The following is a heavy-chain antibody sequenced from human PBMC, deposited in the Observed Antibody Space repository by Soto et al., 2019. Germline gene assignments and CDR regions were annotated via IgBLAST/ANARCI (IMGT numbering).Heavy chain of an antibody. D-gene: IGHD2-15*01. J-gene: IGHJ4*02. CDR3: ARGLYCSGGSCYVVPVY. V-gene: IGHV3-33*01. CDR2: IWYDGSNK. Sequence: PGGSLRLSCAASGFTFSSYGMHWVRQAPGKGLEWVAVIWYDGSNKYYADSVKGRFTISRDNSKNTLYLQMNSLRAEDTAVYYCARGLYCSGGSCYVVPVYWGQGTLVTVSS. CDR1: GFTFSSYG.